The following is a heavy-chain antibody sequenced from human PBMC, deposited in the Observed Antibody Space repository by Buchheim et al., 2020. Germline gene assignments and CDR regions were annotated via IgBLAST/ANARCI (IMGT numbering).Heavy chain of an antibody. CDR3: AKNYDSSGFFDY. J-gene: IGHJ4*02. CDR2: ISYDGSNK. Sequence: QVQLVESGGGVVQPGRSLRLSCAASGVTFSSYGMHWVRQAPGQGLEWVAVISYDGSNKYYAASVKGRFTISRDNSKKTLYLQMNSLRAEDTAVYYCAKNYDSSGFFDYWGQGTL. D-gene: IGHD3-22*01. CDR1: GVTFSSYG. V-gene: IGHV3-30*18.